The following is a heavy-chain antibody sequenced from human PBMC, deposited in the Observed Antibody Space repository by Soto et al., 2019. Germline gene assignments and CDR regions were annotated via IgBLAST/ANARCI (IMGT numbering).Heavy chain of an antibody. D-gene: IGHD2-2*01. Sequence: QVQLQQWGAGLLKPSETLSLTCAVYGGSFSGYYWSWIRQPPGKGLEWIGEINHSGSTNYNPSLKSRVTISVDTSKNQFSLKLSSVTAADTAVYYCASLFVVPAAIRYYYYDGMDVWGQGTTVTVSS. CDR2: INHSGST. CDR1: GGSFSGYY. J-gene: IGHJ6*02. V-gene: IGHV4-34*01. CDR3: ASLFVVPAAIRYYYYDGMDV.